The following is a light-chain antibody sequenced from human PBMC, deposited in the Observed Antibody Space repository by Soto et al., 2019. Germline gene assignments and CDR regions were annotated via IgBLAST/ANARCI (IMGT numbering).Light chain of an antibody. V-gene: IGKV3-20*01. J-gene: IGKJ1*01. CDR3: QMYGSSPWT. CDR2: GAS. Sequence: EIVLTQSPGTLSLSPGERATLSCRASQSVSNNYLAWYQQKPGQAPRLLIYGASNRATSIPDRFSGSGSGTDFTLTISRLEPEDFAVYYCQMYGSSPWTFGQGTKVDIK. CDR1: QSVSNNY.